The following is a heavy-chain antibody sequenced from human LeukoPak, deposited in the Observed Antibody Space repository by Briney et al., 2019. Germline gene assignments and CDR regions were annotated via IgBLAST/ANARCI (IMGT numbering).Heavy chain of an antibody. CDR3: ARVRIAVAPYFDY. J-gene: IGHJ4*02. CDR1: GGSISSGGYS. CDR2: IYHSGST. D-gene: IGHD6-19*01. V-gene: IGHV4-30-2*01. Sequence: SETLSLTCAVSGGSISSGGYSWSWIRQPPGKGLEWIGYIYHSGSTYHNPSLKSRVTISVDRSRNQFSLKLSSVTAADTAVYYCARVRIAVAPYFDYWGQGTLVTVSS.